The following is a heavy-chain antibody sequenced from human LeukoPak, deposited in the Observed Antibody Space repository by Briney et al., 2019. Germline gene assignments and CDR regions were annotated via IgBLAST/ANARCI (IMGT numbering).Heavy chain of an antibody. V-gene: IGHV3-48*04. J-gene: IGHJ4*02. CDR1: GFTFSSYS. CDR2: IGTSGSTI. Sequence: GGSLRLSCAASGFTFSSYSMNWVRQAPGKGLEWVSYIGTSGSTIYYADSVKGRFTISRDNAKKSLYLQMNSLRAEDTAVYYCARVYSSGWTYWGQGTLVTVSS. CDR3: ARVYSSGWTY. D-gene: IGHD6-19*01.